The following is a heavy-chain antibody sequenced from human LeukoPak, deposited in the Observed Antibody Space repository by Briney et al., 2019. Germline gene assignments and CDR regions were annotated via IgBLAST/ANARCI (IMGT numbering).Heavy chain of an antibody. CDR3: ARSPGILGTNYFDY. Sequence: GGSLRLSCAASGFTFSSYAMSWVRQAPGKGLGLGSAISGSGGSTYYPDSVKGRFTISGDNSKNTLYLQMNSLRAEDTSVYYCARSPGILGTNYFDYWGQGTLVTVSS. J-gene: IGHJ4*02. V-gene: IGHV3-23*01. CDR2: ISGSGGST. D-gene: IGHD1-26*01. CDR1: GFTFSSYA.